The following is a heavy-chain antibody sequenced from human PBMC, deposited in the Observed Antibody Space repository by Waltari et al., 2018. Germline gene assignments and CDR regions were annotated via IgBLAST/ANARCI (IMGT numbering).Heavy chain of an antibody. CDR1: GYSFTNYW. V-gene: IGHV5-51*01. D-gene: IGHD1-26*01. Sequence: EVQLVPSGAAVREPGESLKISCKGSGYSFTNYWIGGVRRMPGKGLDWRVIISPGDSDNGYRPPVQGQVISSADKSISTAYRQWSNLKASDTAMYYCARHGPYTGSHSGSDFWGQGTMVAVSS. CDR3: ARHGPYTGSHSGSDF. J-gene: IGHJ3*01. CDR2: ISPGDSDN.